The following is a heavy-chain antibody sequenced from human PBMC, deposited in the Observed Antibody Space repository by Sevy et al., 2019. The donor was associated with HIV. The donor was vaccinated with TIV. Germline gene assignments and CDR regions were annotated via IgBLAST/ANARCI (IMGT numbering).Heavy chain of an antibody. D-gene: IGHD6-13*01. V-gene: IGHV5-51*01. CDR1: GYSFTSYW. CDR3: ARIVYSSSWYYYYGMDV. CDR2: IYPGDSDT. Sequence: GESLKISCKGSGYSFTSYWIGWVRQMPGKGLEWMGIIYPGDSDTRYSPSFQGQVTISADKSISNAYLQWSSLKASDTAMYYCARIVYSSSWYYYYGMDVWGQGTTVTVSS. J-gene: IGHJ6*02.